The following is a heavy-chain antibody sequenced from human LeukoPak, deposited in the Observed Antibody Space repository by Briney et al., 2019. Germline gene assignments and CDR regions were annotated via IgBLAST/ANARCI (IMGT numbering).Heavy chain of an antibody. CDR1: GFTLSNYN. CDR2: ISSSSSYI. Sequence: NPGGSLRLSCAASGFTLSNYNMNWVRQAPGKGLEWVSSISSSSSYIYYADSVKGRFTISRDNAKNSLYLQMNSLRAEDAAVYYCARDIGIAARPVFGYWGQGTLVTVSS. CDR3: ARDIGIAARPVFGY. J-gene: IGHJ4*02. D-gene: IGHD6-6*01. V-gene: IGHV3-21*01.